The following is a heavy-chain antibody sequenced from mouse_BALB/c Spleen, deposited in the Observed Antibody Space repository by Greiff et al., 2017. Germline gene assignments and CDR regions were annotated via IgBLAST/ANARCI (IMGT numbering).Heavy chain of an antibody. CDR2: ISNGGGST. J-gene: IGHJ4*01. D-gene: IGHD1-1*01. CDR3: ARHSSYYYGSSAMDY. CDR1: GFTFSSYT. V-gene: IGHV5-12-2*01. Sequence: EVNVVESGGGLVQPGGSLKLSCAASGFTFSSYTMSWVRQTPEKRLEWVAYISNGGGSTYYPDTVKGRFTISRDNAKNTLYLQMSSLKSEDTAMYYCARHSSYYYGSSAMDYWGQGTSVTVSS.